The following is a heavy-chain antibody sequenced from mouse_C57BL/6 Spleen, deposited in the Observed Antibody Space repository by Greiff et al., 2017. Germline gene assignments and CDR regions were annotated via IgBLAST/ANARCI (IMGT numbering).Heavy chain of an antibody. CDR3: ARYYYGSSYEVYYFDY. D-gene: IGHD1-1*01. Sequence: VQLQQSGPELVKPGASVKISCKASGYTFTDYYINWVKQRPGQGLEWIGWIFPGSGSTYYNEKFKGKATLTVDKSSSTAYMLLSSLTSEDSAVYFCARYYYGSSYEVYYFDYWGQGTTLTVSS. CDR1: GYTFTDYY. J-gene: IGHJ2*01. V-gene: IGHV1-75*01. CDR2: IFPGSGST.